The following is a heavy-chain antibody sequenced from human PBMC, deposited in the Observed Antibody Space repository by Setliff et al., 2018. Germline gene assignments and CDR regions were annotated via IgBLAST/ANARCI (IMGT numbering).Heavy chain of an antibody. V-gene: IGHV4-38-2*01. CDR1: GFSISSGYY. D-gene: IGHD3-22*01. Sequence: SETLSLTCAVSGFSISSGYYWGWIRQPPGKGLEWIVNIHHSGKAYYNPSLKSRVTMSVDTSKNHVSLTLSSVTAADTAVYYCARAHTWSLPNDNSGYPGWFDPWGQGTLVTVSS. CDR2: IHHSGKA. CDR3: ARAHTWSLPNDNSGYPGWFDP. J-gene: IGHJ5*02.